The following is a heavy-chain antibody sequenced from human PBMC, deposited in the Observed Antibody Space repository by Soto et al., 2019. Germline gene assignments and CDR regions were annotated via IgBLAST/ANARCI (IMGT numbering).Heavy chain of an antibody. CDR2: IIPIFGTA. D-gene: IGHD6-13*01. CDR1: GCTFSSYA. V-gene: IGHV1-69*13. CDR3: ARAPTYSSSWLYYYYYGMDV. J-gene: IGHJ6*02. Sequence: GPSVKVSCKASGCTFSSYAISWVRQAPGQGLEWMGGIIPIFGTANYAQKFQGRVTITADESTSTAYMELSSLRSEDTAVYYCARAPTYSSSWLYYYYYGMDVWGQGTTVTVSS.